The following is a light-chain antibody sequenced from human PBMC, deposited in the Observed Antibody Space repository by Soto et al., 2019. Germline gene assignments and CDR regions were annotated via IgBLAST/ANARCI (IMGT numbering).Light chain of an antibody. CDR1: QTITRW. CDR3: QQADTFPIT. V-gene: IGKV1-12*01. Sequence: DIQMTQSPSTLSASIGDRVTITCRASQTITRWMAWYQQKPGKAPKLLIYAASSLQSGVPSRFSGSGFGTDFTLTISSLQPEDSAIYYCQQADTFPITFGQGTRLEIK. J-gene: IGKJ5*01. CDR2: AAS.